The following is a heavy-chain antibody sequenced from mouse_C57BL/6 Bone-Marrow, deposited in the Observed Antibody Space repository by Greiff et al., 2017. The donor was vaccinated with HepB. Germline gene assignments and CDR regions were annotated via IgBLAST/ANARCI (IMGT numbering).Heavy chain of an antibody. CDR1: GFTFSDFY. CDR2: SRNKANDYTT. Sequence: EVQLVESGGGLVQSGRSLRLSCATSGFTFSDFYMEWVRQAPGKGLEWIAASRNKANDYTTEYSASVKGRFIVSRDTSQSILYLQMNALRAEDTAIYYCARDAPLEYAMDYWGQGTSVTVSS. CDR3: ARDAPLEYAMDY. J-gene: IGHJ4*01. V-gene: IGHV7-1*01.